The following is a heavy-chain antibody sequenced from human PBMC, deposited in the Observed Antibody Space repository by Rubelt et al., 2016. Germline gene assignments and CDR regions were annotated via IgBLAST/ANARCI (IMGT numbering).Heavy chain of an antibody. J-gene: IGHJ3*02. CDR1: GGSISSYY. CDR3: ARASGYSSSWCGAFDI. CDR2: IYYSGSA. D-gene: IGHD6-13*01. Sequence: QVQLQESGPGLVKPSETLSLTCTVSGGSISSYYWSWIRQPPGKGLEWIGKIYYSGSANYNPSLKSRLTISVDASKNQFSLKLSAVTAADTAVYYCARASGYSSSWCGAFDIWGQGTMVTVSS. V-gene: IGHV4-59*01.